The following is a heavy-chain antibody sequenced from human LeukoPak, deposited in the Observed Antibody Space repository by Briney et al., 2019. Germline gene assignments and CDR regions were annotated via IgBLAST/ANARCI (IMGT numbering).Heavy chain of an antibody. Sequence: GGSLRLSCAASGFTFKTHAMSWVRQAPGKGLEWVSGINGNGASTYYSDSVKGRFTISRDNSKNTLYLQMRSLRAEDTAVYYCARDQGYSYYYLDYWGQGTLVTVSS. CDR3: ARDQGYSYYYLDY. J-gene: IGHJ4*02. CDR2: INGNGAST. V-gene: IGHV3-23*01. D-gene: IGHD5-18*01. CDR1: GFTFKTHA.